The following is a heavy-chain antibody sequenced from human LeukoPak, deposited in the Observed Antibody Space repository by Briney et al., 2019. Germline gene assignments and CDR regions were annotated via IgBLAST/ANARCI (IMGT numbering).Heavy chain of an antibody. CDR2: ISGSGGST. Sequence: GGSLRLSCAASGFTFSSYAMSWVRQAPGKGLEWVSAISGSGGSTYYADSVKGRFTISRDNSKNTLYLQMNSLRAEDTAVYYCAKDVGYDSSGYYYWTTRGNWFDPWGQGTPVTVSS. V-gene: IGHV3-23*01. J-gene: IGHJ5*02. D-gene: IGHD3-22*01. CDR3: AKDVGYDSSGYYYWTTRGNWFDP. CDR1: GFTFSSYA.